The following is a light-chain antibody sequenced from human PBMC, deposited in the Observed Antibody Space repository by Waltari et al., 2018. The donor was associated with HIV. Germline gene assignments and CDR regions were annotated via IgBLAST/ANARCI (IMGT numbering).Light chain of an antibody. CDR1: SSDVGGYNY. J-gene: IGLJ1*01. Sequence: QSALTQPASVSGSPGPSTTIPCTGPSSDVGGYNYVSWYQQHPGKAPKLMIYAVSNRPSGVSNRFSGSKSGNTASLTISGLQAEDEADYYCSSYTSSRSYVVGTGTRVTV. V-gene: IGLV2-14*03. CDR2: AVS. CDR3: SSYTSSRSYV.